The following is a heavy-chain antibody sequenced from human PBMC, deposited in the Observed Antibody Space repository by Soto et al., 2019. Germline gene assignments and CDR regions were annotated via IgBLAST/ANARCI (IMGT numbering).Heavy chain of an antibody. CDR1: GGSFSNYA. J-gene: IGHJ4*02. Sequence: SVKVSCKASGGSFSNYAITWVRQAPGQGLEWMGGIIPIFGTTNYAQKFQGRVTITADESTNTVYMELSSLRSEDTAVYYCARDRGYDSSGSFVFDYWGQGTLVAVSS. CDR3: ARDRGYDSSGSFVFDY. CDR2: IIPIFGTT. D-gene: IGHD3-22*01. V-gene: IGHV1-69*13.